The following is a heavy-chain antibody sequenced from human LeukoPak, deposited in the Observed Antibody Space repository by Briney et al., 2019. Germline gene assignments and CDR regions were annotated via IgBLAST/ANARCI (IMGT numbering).Heavy chain of an antibody. CDR1: GFTFSSYA. J-gene: IGHJ4*02. V-gene: IGHV3-23*01. CDR3: AKATGYLL. D-gene: IGHD1-14*01. CDR2: ISNSDGST. Sequence: GGSLRLSCAASGFTFSSYAMSWVRQAPGKGLEWVSTISNSDGSTYYADSVKGRFSISRDNSENTLYLQMNSLRAEDTAVYYCAKATGYLLWGQGTLVTVSS.